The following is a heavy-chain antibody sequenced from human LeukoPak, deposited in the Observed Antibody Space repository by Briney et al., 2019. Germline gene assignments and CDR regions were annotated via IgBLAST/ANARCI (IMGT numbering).Heavy chain of an antibody. CDR2: IYSDGTT. CDR3: ARYDFILISYFDL. V-gene: IGHV3-53*01. CDR1: GFTVSNNY. Sequence: GGSLRLSCAASGFTVSNNYMSWVHQAPGKKLEWVSDIYSDGTTLYADSVKGRFTISRDNSKNTLYLQMNSLRAEDTAVYHCARYDFILISYFDLWGRGALVTVSS. J-gene: IGHJ2*01. D-gene: IGHD3-3*01.